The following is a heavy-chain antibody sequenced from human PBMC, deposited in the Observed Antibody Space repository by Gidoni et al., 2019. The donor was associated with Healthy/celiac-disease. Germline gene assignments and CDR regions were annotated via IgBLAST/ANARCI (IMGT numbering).Heavy chain of an antibody. CDR1: GFPFRSYG. CDR3: AKEFTYYYGSGSLGGGLFDY. V-gene: IGHV3-30*18. Sequence: QVQLVESGGGVVQPGRSLRLSCAASGFPFRSYGMHWVRQAPGKGLEWVAVISYDGSNKYYADSVKGRFTISRDNSKNTLYLQMNSLRAEDTAVYYCAKEFTYYYGSGSLGGGLFDYWGQGTLVTVSS. D-gene: IGHD3-10*01. CDR2: ISYDGSNK. J-gene: IGHJ4*02.